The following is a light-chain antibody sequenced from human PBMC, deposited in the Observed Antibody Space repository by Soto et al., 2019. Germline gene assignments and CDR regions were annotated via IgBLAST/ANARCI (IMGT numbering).Light chain of an antibody. V-gene: IGKV3-20*01. CDR2: GAS. CDR1: QSVSNNY. J-gene: IGKJ1*01. Sequence: EIVLTHSPGTLSRSPVERATLSFRASQSVSNNYLAWYQQKPGQAPRLLIYGASSRATGIPDRFSGSGSGTDFTLTISRLEPEDFTVYYCQQYGSSLITFGQGTKVDIK. CDR3: QQYGSSLIT.